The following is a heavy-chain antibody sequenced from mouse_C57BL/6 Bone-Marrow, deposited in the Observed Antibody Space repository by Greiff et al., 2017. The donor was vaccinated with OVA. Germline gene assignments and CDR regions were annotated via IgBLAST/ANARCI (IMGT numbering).Heavy chain of an antibody. CDR1: GFNIKDYY. Sequence: VQLQQSGAELVRPGASVKLSCTASGFNIKDYYMHWVKQRPEQGLEWIGRIDPEDGDTEYAPKFQGKATMTADTSSNTAYLQLSSLTAEDTAVYYCTTCRSGYYYDYWGQGTSVTVAS. V-gene: IGHV14-1*01. CDR3: TTCRSGYYYDY. CDR2: IDPEDGDT. D-gene: IGHD2-3*01. J-gene: IGHJ4*01.